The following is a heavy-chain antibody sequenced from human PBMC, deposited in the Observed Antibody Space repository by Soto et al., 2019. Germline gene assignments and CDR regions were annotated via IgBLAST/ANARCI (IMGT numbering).Heavy chain of an antibody. J-gene: IGHJ5*02. V-gene: IGHV4-30-2*01. CDR1: GGSISSGGYA. CDR3: ARDSRTGNYFDP. CDR2: IYHSGYT. Sequence: QMRLQESGSGLVKPSQTLSLTCAVPGGSISSGGYAWNWIRQPPGKGLEWIGYIYHSGYTSYNPSLKNRVTISVDKSKNQFSLTLSFVTAADTAVYYCARDSRTGNYFDPWGQGTLVTVSS. D-gene: IGHD1-7*01.